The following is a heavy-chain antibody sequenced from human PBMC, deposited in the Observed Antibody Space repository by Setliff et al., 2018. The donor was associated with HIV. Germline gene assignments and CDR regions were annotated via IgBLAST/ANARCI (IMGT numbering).Heavy chain of an antibody. Sequence: SVKVSCKASGYSFNSFGITWVRQAPGQGLEWMGGIIPIFGTTNYAPRFHGRVTITADESTNTAYMELNSLRSEDTAFYYCARDYWKVPDHWGQGTMVTVSS. CDR2: IIPIFGTT. CDR3: ARDYWKVPDH. V-gene: IGHV1-69*13. D-gene: IGHD1-1*01. J-gene: IGHJ4*03. CDR1: GYSFNSFG.